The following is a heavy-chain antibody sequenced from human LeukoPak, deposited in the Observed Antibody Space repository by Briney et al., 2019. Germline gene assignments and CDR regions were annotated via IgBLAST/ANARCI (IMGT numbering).Heavy chain of an antibody. CDR3: ARHFPGVAVAGYYFDY. V-gene: IGHV4-39*01. D-gene: IGHD6-19*01. Sequence: SETLSLTCTVSGGSISSSSYYWGWIRQPPGKGLEWIGSIYYSGSTYYNPSINSRVTISVDTSKNQFSLKLSSVTAADTAVYYCARHFPGVAVAGYYFDYWGQGTLVTVSS. CDR1: GGSISSSSYY. J-gene: IGHJ4*02. CDR2: IYYSGST.